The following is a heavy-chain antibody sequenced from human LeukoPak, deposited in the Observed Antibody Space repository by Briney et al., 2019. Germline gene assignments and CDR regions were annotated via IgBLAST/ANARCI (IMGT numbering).Heavy chain of an antibody. CDR1: GFTFSSYG. V-gene: IGHV3-30*03. J-gene: IGHJ3*02. D-gene: IGHD3-3*01. CDR3: ARDLAGDYDFWSGYYTGGNAFDI. Sequence: GGSLRLSCAASGFTFSSYGMHWVRQAPGKGLEWVAVISYDGSNKYYADSVKGRFTISRDNSKNTLYLQMNSLRAEDTAVYYCARDLAGDYDFWSGYYTGGNAFDIWGQGTMVTVSS. CDR2: ISYDGSNK.